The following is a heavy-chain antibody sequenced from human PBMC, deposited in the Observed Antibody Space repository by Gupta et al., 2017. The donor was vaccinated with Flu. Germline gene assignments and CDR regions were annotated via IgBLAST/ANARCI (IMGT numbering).Heavy chain of an antibody. Sequence: DIHWVRQATGQGLEWMGWMNPNSGNTAYAQRFQGRVTMSWDTSINTAYMELSSLKFDDTAVYYCARRSIVVVPAAPYYYHYYGLDVWGQGTTVTVSS. V-gene: IGHV1-8*01. CDR2: MNPNSGNT. D-gene: IGHD2-2*01. CDR1: D. CDR3: ARRSIVVVPAAPYYYHYYGLDV. J-gene: IGHJ6*01.